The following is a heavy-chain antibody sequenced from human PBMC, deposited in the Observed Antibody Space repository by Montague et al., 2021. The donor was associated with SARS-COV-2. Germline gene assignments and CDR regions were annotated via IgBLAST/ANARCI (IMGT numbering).Heavy chain of an antibody. Sequence: TLSLTCTVSGGSISSGGYYWSWIRQPPGKGLEWIGYIYYSGSTYYNPSFKSRVTISVDTSKNQFSLKMSSVTAADTAVYYCARSPEPMIILIITSLNWYFDLWGRGTLVTVSS. D-gene: IGHD3-22*01. CDR2: IYYSGST. J-gene: IGHJ2*01. CDR3: ARSPEPMIILIITSLNWYFDL. CDR1: GGSISSGGYY. V-gene: IGHV4-31*03.